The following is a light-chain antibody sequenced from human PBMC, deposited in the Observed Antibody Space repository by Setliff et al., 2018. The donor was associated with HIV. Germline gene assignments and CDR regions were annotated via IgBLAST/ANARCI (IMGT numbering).Light chain of an antibody. CDR3: SSYTSSSTYA. J-gene: IGLJ1*01. CDR1: SSDVGGYNY. CDR2: DVS. Sequence: QSALAQPASVSGSPGQSITISCTGTSSDVGGYNYVSWYQQNPGKAPKVMIYDVSKRPSGVSNRFSASKSGNTASLTIFGLQAEDEADYYCSSYTSSSTYAFGTGTKVTVL. V-gene: IGLV2-14*03.